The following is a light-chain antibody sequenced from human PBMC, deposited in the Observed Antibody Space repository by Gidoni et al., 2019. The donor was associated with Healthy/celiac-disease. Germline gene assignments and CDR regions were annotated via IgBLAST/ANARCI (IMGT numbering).Light chain of an antibody. Sequence: QAVLTQPPSVPGAPGQRVPISCTGSSSNIGAGYDVHWYQQLPGTAPKLLISGNSNRPSGVPARFSGSKSGTSASLAITGLQAEDDADYYCQSSDRRLSGYVVFGGGTKLTVL. J-gene: IGLJ2*01. CDR2: GNS. CDR3: QSSDRRLSGYVV. CDR1: SSNIGAGYD. V-gene: IGLV1-40*01.